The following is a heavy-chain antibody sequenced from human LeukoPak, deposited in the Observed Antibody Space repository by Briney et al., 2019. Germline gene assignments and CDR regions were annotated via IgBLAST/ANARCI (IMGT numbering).Heavy chain of an antibody. Sequence: SETLSLTCIISGDSITRNTDHWGWVRQPPGKGLEWIGTIYYSGSIYYNQSLRGRVALSVDTSKSQFSLKLTSVTAADTAVYYCGRLNTDWGFLFDSWGQGTLVTVSS. CDR3: GRLNTDWGFLFDS. CDR2: IYYSGSI. CDR1: GDSITRNTDH. V-gene: IGHV4-39*01. D-gene: IGHD7-27*01. J-gene: IGHJ4*02.